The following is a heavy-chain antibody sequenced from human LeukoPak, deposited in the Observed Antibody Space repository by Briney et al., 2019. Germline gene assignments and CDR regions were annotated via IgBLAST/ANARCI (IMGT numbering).Heavy chain of an antibody. CDR2: IRYDGSNK. Sequence: GGSPRLSCAASGFTFSSYGMHWVRQAPGKGLEWVAFIRYDGSNKYYADSVKGRFTISRDNSKNTLYLQMNSLRAEDTAVYYCAKIFSGPNIVVVPAAYYYYYMDVWGKGTTVTVSS. D-gene: IGHD2-2*01. J-gene: IGHJ6*03. CDR1: GFTFSSYG. CDR3: AKIFSGPNIVVVPAAYYYYYMDV. V-gene: IGHV3-30*02.